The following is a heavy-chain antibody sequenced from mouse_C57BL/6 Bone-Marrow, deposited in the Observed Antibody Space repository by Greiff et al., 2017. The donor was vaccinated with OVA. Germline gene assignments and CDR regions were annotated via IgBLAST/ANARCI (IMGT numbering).Heavy chain of an antibody. J-gene: IGHJ2*01. CDR3: ARDPNYYFDY. D-gene: IGHD4-1*01. V-gene: IGHV5-17*01. Sequence: EVKLVESGGGLVKPGGSLKLSCAASGFTFSDYGMHWVRQAPEKGLEWVAYISSGSSTIYSADTVKGRFTISRDNAKNTLFLQMTSLRSEDTAMYYCARDPNYYFDYWGQGTTLTVSS. CDR2: ISSGSSTI. CDR1: GFTFSDYG.